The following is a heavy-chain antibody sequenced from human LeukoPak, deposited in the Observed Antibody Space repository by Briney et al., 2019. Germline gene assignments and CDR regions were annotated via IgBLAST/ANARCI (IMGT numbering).Heavy chain of an antibody. Sequence: SETLSLTCTVSGGSVSNGIYYWGWIRQPPGKGLEWIGSIHNVRSTYYNPSLKSRFTVSVDTSKNQFSLNLSCVTAADTAVYYCEKKTYSGGWRVQIDSWCRGTVVTVSP. V-gene: IGHV4-39*01. CDR2: IHNVRST. D-gene: IGHD6-19*01. J-gene: IGHJ1*01. CDR1: GGSVSNGIYY. CDR3: EKKTYSGGWRVQIDS.